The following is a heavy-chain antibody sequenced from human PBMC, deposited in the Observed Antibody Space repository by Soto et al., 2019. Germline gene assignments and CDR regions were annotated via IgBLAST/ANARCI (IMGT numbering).Heavy chain of an antibody. J-gene: IGHJ5*02. CDR1: VGSFSGYY. V-gene: IGHV4-34*01. CDR2: INHSGST. D-gene: IGHD3-3*01. Sequence: PSETLSLTCAVYVGSFSGYYWTWIRQPPGTGLEWIGEINHSGSTNYNPSLKSRVTISVDTSKNQFSLKLSSVTAADTAVYYCARDIDYDFWSGYPQYNWFDPWGQGTLVTVSS. CDR3: ARDIDYDFWSGYPQYNWFDP.